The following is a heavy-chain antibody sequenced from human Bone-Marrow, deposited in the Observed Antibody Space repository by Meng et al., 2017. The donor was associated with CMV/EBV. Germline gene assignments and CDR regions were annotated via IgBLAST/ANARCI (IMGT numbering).Heavy chain of an antibody. J-gene: IGHJ6*02. V-gene: IGHV1-8*01. Sequence: ASVKVSCKASGYSFTSYDINWVRQATGQGLEWMGWMNPNSGNTGYAQKFQGRVTMTRDTSISTAYMELSSLTSEDTAVYSCARRGPDYYYAMDVWGQGTTVTVSS. CDR2: MNPNSGNT. CDR3: ARRGPDYYYAMDV. CDR1: GYSFTSYD.